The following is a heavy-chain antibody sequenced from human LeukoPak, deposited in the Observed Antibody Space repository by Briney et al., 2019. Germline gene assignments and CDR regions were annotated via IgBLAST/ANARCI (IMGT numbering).Heavy chain of an antibody. J-gene: IGHJ4*02. D-gene: IGHD2-21*02. V-gene: IGHV4-34*01. CDR2: INHSGST. Sequence: PSETLSLTCAVYGGSFSGYYWSWIRQPPGKGLEWIGEINHSGSTNYNPSLKSRVTISVDTSKNQFSLKLSSVTAADTAVYYCARSGSKVMTAINFWGQGTLVTVSS. CDR1: GGSFSGYY. CDR3: ARSGSKVMTAINF.